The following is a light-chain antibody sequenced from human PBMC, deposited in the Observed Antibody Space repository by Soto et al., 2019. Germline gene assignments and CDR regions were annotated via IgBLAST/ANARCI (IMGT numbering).Light chain of an antibody. J-gene: IGKJ2*01. Sequence: EVVLTQSPATLSLSPGERATLSCRASQSVDSSLAWYQQKVGQAPRLLIYDASNRPTGIPGRFSGSGSGTDFTLTISSLEPEDFAVYYCQQRGAFGQGTKVEI. V-gene: IGKV3-11*01. CDR1: QSVDSS. CDR2: DAS. CDR3: QQRGA.